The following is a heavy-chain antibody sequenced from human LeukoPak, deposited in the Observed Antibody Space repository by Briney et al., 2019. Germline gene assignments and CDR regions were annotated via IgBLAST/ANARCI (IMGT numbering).Heavy chain of an antibody. J-gene: IGHJ4*02. CDR2: IYHTGST. D-gene: IGHD4-11*01. CDR3: ARGSNYDNYFDY. Sequence: SETLSLTCAVSGGSISSGDYSWSWIRQPPGKGLEWIGYIYHTGSTNYSPSLKSRVTISVDRSKNQFSLKLSSVTAADTAVYYCARGSNYDNYFDYWGQGTLVTASS. CDR1: GGSISSGDYS. V-gene: IGHV4-30-2*01.